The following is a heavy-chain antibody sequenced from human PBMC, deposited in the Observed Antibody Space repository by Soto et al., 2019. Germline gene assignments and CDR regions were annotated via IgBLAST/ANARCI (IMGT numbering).Heavy chain of an antibody. CDR2: IWKDGSNE. V-gene: IGHV3-33*01. CDR1: GFTFSNYA. Sequence: QVQLVESGGGVVQPGRSLRLSCAASGFTFSNYAMHWVRQSPGKGLEWVSVIWKDGSNEHYADSVKGRFTISRDNSKNTVYLQMSSLRDEDTAVYYCARNSNGVDVWGQGTTVTVSS. CDR3: ARNSNGVDV. J-gene: IGHJ6*02.